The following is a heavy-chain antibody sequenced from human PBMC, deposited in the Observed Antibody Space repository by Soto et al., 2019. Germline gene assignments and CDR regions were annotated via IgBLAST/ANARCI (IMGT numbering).Heavy chain of an antibody. Sequence: SVKGLCKASGGTFSSYAISWVRQAPGQGLEWMGGIIPIFGTANYAQKFQGRVTITADESTSTAYMELSSLRSEDTAVYYCARGYYYDSSGYPPHAFDIWGQGTMVTVSS. D-gene: IGHD3-22*01. J-gene: IGHJ3*02. CDR3: ARGYYYDSSGYPPHAFDI. V-gene: IGHV1-69*13. CDR1: GGTFSSYA. CDR2: IIPIFGTA.